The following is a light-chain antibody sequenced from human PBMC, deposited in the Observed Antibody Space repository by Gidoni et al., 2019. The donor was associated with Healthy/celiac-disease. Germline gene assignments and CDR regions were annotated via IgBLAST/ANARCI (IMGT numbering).Light chain of an antibody. CDR1: QGISSY. Sequence: AIRMTQSPSSFSASTGDRVTITCRARQGISSYLAWYQQKPGKAPNLLIYAASTLQIGVPSRFSGSGSGTDFTLTISCLQSEDFATYYCQQYYSYPPWTFGQGTKVEIK. CDR3: QQYYSYPPWT. CDR2: AAS. J-gene: IGKJ1*01. V-gene: IGKV1-8*01.